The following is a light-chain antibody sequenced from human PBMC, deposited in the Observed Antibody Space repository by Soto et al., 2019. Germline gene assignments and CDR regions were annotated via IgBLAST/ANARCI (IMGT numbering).Light chain of an antibody. CDR1: SSDVGGYNY. CDR2: DVS. Sequence: QSALTQPASVSGSPGQSITISCTGTSSDVGGYNYVSWYQQHPGKAPTLMIYDVSNRPSGVSNRFSGSKSGNTASLTISGLQAEDEADYYCSSYTSSSDVVFGGGTQLTVL. V-gene: IGLV2-14*01. J-gene: IGLJ2*01. CDR3: SSYTSSSDVV.